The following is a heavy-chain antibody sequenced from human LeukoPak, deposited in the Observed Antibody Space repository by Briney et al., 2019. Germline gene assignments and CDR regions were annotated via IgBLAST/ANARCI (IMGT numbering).Heavy chain of an antibody. Sequence: GGSLRLSCAASGFTFSSYNTNWVRQAPGKGLEWVAVISYDGSNKYYADSVKGRFTISRDNSKNTLYLQMNSLRAEDTAVYYCAKGRGSGSYYGFDYWGQGTLVTVSS. CDR2: ISYDGSNK. CDR1: GFTFSSYN. V-gene: IGHV3-30*18. J-gene: IGHJ4*02. D-gene: IGHD3-10*01. CDR3: AKGRGSGSYYGFDY.